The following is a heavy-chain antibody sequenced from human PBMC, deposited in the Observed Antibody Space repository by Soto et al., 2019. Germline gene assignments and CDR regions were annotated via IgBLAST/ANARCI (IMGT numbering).Heavy chain of an antibody. CDR3: AGWSGVGVAGMDV. CDR2: MYYSGIT. J-gene: IGHJ6*02. V-gene: IGHV4-30-4*01. Sequence: QVQLQESGPRLVKSSQTLYLTCTVSGGSINSGDYYWRWIRQSPGKGLEWVGYMYYSGITDYNASLKSRIPMSMETSKNQFSLKLNSGTAADTAVYFCAGWSGVGVAGMDVWGQGTTVTVSS. CDR1: GGSINSGDYY. D-gene: IGHD2-15*01.